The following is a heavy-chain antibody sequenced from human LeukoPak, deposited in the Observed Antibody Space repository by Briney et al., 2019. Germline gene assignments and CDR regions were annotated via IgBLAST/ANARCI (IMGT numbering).Heavy chain of an antibody. CDR3: AKDQSVVVPAVTDY. CDR1: GGSISSYY. D-gene: IGHD2-2*01. J-gene: IGHJ4*02. Sequence: PSETLSLTCTVSGGSISSYYWSWIRQPPGKGLERVSAISGSGGSTYYADSVKGRFTISRDNSKNTLYLQMNSLRAEDTAVYYCAKDQSVVVPAVTDYWGQGTLVTVSS. CDR2: ISGSGGST. V-gene: IGHV3-23*01.